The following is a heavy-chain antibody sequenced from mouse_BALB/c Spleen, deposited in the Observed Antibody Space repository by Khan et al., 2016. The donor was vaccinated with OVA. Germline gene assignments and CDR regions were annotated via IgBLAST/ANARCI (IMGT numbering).Heavy chain of an antibody. V-gene: IGHV2-3*01. Sequence: QVQLKQSGPGLVAPSQSLSITCTVSGFSLTSYGVNWVRQPPGKGLEWLGVIWGDGNTNYHSALISRLSISKDNSKSQVFLKLNSLQSDDTATYYCTKFEGIFYAMDYWGQGTSVNVSA. CDR3: TKFEGIFYAMDY. J-gene: IGHJ4*01. CDR2: IWGDGNT. CDR1: GFSLTSYG.